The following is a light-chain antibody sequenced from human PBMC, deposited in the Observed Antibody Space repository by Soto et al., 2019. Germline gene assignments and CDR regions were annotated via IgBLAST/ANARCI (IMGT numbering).Light chain of an antibody. V-gene: IGLV2-14*01. CDR3: SSYTSFSTRYV. Sequence: QSVLTQPATVSGSPGQSITISCTGISSDVGGYNYVSWYQQHPGKAPKLMISEVSNRPSGVSNRFSGSKSGNTASLTISGLQAEDEADYYCSSYTSFSTRYVFGTGTKVDVL. CDR2: EVS. CDR1: SSDVGGYNY. J-gene: IGLJ1*01.